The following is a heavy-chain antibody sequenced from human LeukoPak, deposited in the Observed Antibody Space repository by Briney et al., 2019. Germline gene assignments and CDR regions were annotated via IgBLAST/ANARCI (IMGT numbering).Heavy chain of an antibody. V-gene: IGHV1-24*01. Sequence: ASVKVSCKVSGYTLTELSMHWVRQAPGKGLEWMGGFDPEDGETIYAQKFQGRVTMTRDTSTSTVYMELSSLRSEDTAVYYCARDSRVTTVVIRRYFDYWGQGTLVTVSS. CDR3: ARDSRVTTVVIRRYFDY. D-gene: IGHD4-23*01. J-gene: IGHJ4*02. CDR2: FDPEDGET. CDR1: GYTLTELS.